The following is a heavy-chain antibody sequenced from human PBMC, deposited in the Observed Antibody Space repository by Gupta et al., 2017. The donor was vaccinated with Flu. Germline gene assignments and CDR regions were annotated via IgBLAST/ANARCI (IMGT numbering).Heavy chain of an antibody. CDR1: GFTFSDHY. V-gene: IGHV3-72*01. J-gene: IGHJ4*02. D-gene: IGHD2-8*01. Sequence: EVQLVESGGGLVQPGGSLRLSCAASGFTFSDHYMDWVRQAPGKGLEWVGRTRNKANSYTTEYAASVKGRFTISRDDSKNSLYLQMNSLKTEDTAVYYCARVLGYCTNGVCYMDYWGQGTLVTVSS. CDR2: TRNKANSYTT. CDR3: ARVLGYCTNGVCYMDY.